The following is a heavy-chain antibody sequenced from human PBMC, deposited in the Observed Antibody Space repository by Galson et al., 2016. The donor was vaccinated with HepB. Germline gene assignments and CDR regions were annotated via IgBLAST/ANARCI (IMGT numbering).Heavy chain of an antibody. CDR2: TYYRSKWYN. CDR1: SAA. D-gene: IGHD1-1*01. CDR3: ARGTTAYFDY. V-gene: IGHV6-1*01. Sequence: SAAWNWIRQSPSRGLEWLGRTYYRSKWYNDYAVSVKSRITINPDTSKNQFSLQLNSVTPEDTAVYFCARGTTAYFDYWGQGTLVTVSS. J-gene: IGHJ4*02.